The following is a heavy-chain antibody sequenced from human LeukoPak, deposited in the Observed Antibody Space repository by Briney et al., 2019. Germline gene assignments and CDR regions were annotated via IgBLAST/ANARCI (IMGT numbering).Heavy chain of an antibody. V-gene: IGHV3-30*04. Sequence: GGSLRLSCAASGFTFSSYAMHWVRQAPGKGLEWVAVISYDGSNKYYADSVEGRFTISRDNSKNTLYLQMNSLRAEDTAVYYCARGTPYGDYVHAFDIWGQGTMVTVSS. J-gene: IGHJ3*02. CDR3: ARGTPYGDYVHAFDI. D-gene: IGHD4-17*01. CDR2: ISYDGSNK. CDR1: GFTFSSYA.